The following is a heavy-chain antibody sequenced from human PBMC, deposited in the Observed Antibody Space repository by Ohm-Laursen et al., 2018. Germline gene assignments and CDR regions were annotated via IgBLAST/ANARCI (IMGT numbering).Heavy chain of an antibody. Sequence: SDTLSLTCTVSGGSLRNYYWSWIRQPPGKGLEWIGYIYYNGNPRYNPSLESRVTISVDPSKNQFSLKLNSVTAADTALYYCARHGRVVPADLDYWGQGTLVTVSS. CDR1: GGSLRNYY. V-gene: IGHV4-59*08. CDR2: IYYNGNP. J-gene: IGHJ4*02. D-gene: IGHD2-2*01. CDR3: ARHGRVVPADLDY.